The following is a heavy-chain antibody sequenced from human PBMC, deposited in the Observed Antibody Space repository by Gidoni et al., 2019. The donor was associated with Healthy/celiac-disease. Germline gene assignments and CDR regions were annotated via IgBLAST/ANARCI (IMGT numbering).Heavy chain of an antibody. CDR3: AKDQSLIVGSWFDP. D-gene: IGHD1-26*01. V-gene: IGHV3-23*01. Sequence: EVQLLESGGGLVQPGGSLRLSCSASGFPFSSYAMSWVRQAPGKGREWVSAISGSGGSTYYADSVKGRFTISRDNSKNTLYLKMNSLRAEDTAVDYCAKDQSLIVGSWFDPWGQGTLVTVSS. J-gene: IGHJ5*02. CDR2: ISGSGGST. CDR1: GFPFSSYA.